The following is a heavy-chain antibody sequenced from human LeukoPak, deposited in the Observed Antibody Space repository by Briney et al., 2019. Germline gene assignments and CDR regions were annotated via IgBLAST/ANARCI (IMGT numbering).Heavy chain of an antibody. D-gene: IGHD2-21*01. CDR2: IYHSGST. CDR3: ARVCGGDCLNAFDM. V-gene: IGHV4-38-2*01. Sequence: PSETLSLTCAVSGYSISSGYYWGWIRQPPGKGLEWTGSIYHSGSTYYNPSLKSRVTISVDTSKNQFSLKLSSVTAADTAVYYCARVCGGDCLNAFDMWGQGTMVTVSS. J-gene: IGHJ3*02. CDR1: GYSISSGYY.